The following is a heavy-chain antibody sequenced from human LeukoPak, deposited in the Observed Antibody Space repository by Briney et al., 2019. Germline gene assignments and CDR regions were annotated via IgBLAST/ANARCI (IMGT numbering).Heavy chain of an antibody. CDR3: ARERTPMIVVVSAFDI. CDR1: GFTFSDYY. J-gene: IGHJ3*02. CDR2: ISSSGSTI. V-gene: IGHV3-11*01. D-gene: IGHD3-22*01. Sequence: GGSLRLSCAASGFTFSDYYMSWIRQAPGKGLEWVSYISSSGSTIYYADSVKGRFTISRDNAKNSLYLQMNSLRAEDTAVYYCARERTPMIVVVSAFDIWGQGTMVTVSS.